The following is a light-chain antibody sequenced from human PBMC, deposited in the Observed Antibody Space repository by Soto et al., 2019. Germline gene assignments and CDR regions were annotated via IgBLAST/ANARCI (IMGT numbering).Light chain of an antibody. V-gene: IGKV3-20*01. Sequence: EIVLTQSPATLALSPWERATLSCRASQSVSSYLAWYQQKPGQAPRLLIYGASSRATGIPDRFSGSGSGTDFTLTISRLEPEDFAVYYCQQYGSSPWTFGQGTKVDIK. CDR2: GAS. CDR3: QQYGSSPWT. J-gene: IGKJ1*01. CDR1: QSVSSY.